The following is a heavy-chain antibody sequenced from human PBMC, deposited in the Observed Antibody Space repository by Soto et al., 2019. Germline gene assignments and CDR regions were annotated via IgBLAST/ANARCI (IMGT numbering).Heavy chain of an antibody. J-gene: IGHJ5*02. CDR2: IYPGDSDT. CDR1: GYSFTSYW. CDR3: ARAPYCTNGVCYILFDP. Sequence: GESLKISCKGSGYSFTSYWIGWVRQMPGKGLEWMGIIYPGDSDTRYSPSFQGQVTISADKSISTAYLQWSSLKASDTAMYYCARAPYCTNGVCYILFDPSGQGTLVTVSS. D-gene: IGHD2-8*01. V-gene: IGHV5-51*01.